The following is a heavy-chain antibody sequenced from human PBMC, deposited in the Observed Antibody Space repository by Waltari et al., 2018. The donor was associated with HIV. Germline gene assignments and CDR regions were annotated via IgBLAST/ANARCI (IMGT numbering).Heavy chain of an antibody. CDR1: GFTFSSYA. D-gene: IGHD3-10*01. CDR3: AKGPLSYYGSGSYFDY. J-gene: IGHJ4*02. Sequence: EVQLLESGGGLVQPGGSLRLSCAASGFTFSSYAMSWVRQAPGKGLEWVSAISGRGGSTYYADSVKGRFTISRDNSKNTLYLQMNSLRAEDTAVYYCAKGPLSYYGSGSYFDYWGQGTLVTVSS. V-gene: IGHV3-23*01. CDR2: ISGRGGST.